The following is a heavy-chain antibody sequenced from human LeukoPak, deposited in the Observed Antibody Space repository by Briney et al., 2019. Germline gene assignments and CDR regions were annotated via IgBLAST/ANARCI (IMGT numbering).Heavy chain of an antibody. CDR3: AGYSSGWFFDY. Sequence: PGGSLRLSCSASGFSLSTYWMHWVRQAPGLGLEWVSRISGDGSAREYADSVKGRFTISRDNARSTLYLQMNSLRVDDTAMYYCAGYSSGWFFDYWGQGNLVTVSS. CDR1: GFSLSTYW. CDR2: ISGDGSAR. J-gene: IGHJ4*02. V-gene: IGHV3-74*01. D-gene: IGHD6-19*01.